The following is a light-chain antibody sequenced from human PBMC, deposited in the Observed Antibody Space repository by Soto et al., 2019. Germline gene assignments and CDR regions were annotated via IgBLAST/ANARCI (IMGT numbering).Light chain of an antibody. CDR1: QSISSY. Sequence: DIQMTQSPSSLSASVGDRVTITCRASQSISSYLHWYQQIPGKAPKLLIYAASNLQSGVPSRFSGSGSGTDFTLTISSLQPEDFATYYCQQSDSNPLFGQGTKLEIK. CDR3: QQSDSNPL. CDR2: AAS. V-gene: IGKV1-39*01. J-gene: IGKJ2*01.